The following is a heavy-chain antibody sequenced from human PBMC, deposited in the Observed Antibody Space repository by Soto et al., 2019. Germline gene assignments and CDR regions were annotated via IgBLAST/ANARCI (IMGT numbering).Heavy chain of an antibody. CDR3: VRDSYSGTPGIYYGMDV. J-gene: IGHJ6*02. CDR2: VNTDGSAT. D-gene: IGHD1-26*01. CDR1: GFTFSSYW. Sequence: EVQLVESGGGLVQPGGSLRLSCAASGFTFSSYWMHWVRHAPGTGLVWVSRVNTDGSATSHADSVKGRFTISRDNAKNTVYLQMNSLRAEDTAVYYCVRDSYSGTPGIYYGMDVWGQGTTVTVSS. V-gene: IGHV3-74*01.